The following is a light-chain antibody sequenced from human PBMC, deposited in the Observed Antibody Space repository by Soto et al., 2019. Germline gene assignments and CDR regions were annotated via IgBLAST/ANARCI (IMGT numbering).Light chain of an antibody. V-gene: IGKV3-20*01. CDR3: QQYGSAPRT. CDR1: QSVSSNY. Sequence: DIVLTHSPGTLSFSPGQSSTLSYGSSQSVSSNYLAWYQQKPGQAPRLLIYSASSRATGIPDRFSGSGSGTDFTLTISSLEPEDFAVYYCQQYGSAPRTFGQGTKVDIK. CDR2: SAS. J-gene: IGKJ1*01.